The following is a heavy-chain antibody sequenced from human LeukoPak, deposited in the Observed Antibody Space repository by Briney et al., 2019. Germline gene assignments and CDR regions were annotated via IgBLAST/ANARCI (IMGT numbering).Heavy chain of an antibody. J-gene: IGHJ3*02. CDR1: GFTFSDYY. V-gene: IGHV3-11*04. D-gene: IGHD3-16*02. CDR3: ARGNYDYVWGSYRIYAFDI. Sequence: GGSLRLSCAASGFTFSDYYMSWIRQAPGKGLEWVSYISSSGSTIYYADSVKGRFTISRDNAKNSLYLQMNSLRAEDTAVYYCARGNYDYVWGSYRIYAFDIWGQGTMVTVSS. CDR2: ISSSGSTI.